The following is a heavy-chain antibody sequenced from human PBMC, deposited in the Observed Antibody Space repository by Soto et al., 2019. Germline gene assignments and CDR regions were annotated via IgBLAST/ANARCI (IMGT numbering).Heavy chain of an antibody. D-gene: IGHD3-16*02. CDR1: GGSISSYY. J-gene: IGHJ3*02. V-gene: IGHV4-59*01. CDR2: IYYSGST. CDR3: ARVYYDYVWGSYRWEDAFDI. Sequence: PSETLSLTCTVSGGSISSYYWSWIRQPPGKGLEWIGYIYYSGSTNYNPSLKSRVTISVDTSKNQFSLKLSSVTAADTAVYYCARVYYDYVWGSYRWEDAFDIWGQGTMVTVSS.